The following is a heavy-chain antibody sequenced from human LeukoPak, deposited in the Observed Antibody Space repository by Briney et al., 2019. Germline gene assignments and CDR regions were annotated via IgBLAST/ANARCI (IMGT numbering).Heavy chain of an antibody. CDR1: GFAFSNYW. D-gene: IGHD3-3*01. Sequence: GGSLTLSCTTSGFAFSNYWMYWVRQAPGKGLEWVSRMKSDGSGITYSDAVEGRFTISRDNFKNTFLQMNSLRDEDTAMYYCVRGQTIDYWGQGTLVTVSS. J-gene: IGHJ4*02. V-gene: IGHV3-74*03. CDR3: VRGQTIDY. CDR2: MKSDGSGI.